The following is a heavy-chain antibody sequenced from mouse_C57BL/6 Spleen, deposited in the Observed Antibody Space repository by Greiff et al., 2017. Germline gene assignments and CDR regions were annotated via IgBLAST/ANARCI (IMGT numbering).Heavy chain of an antibody. CDR2: IYPGSGST. Sequence: VQLQQSGAELVKPGASVKMSCKASGYTFTSYWITWVKQRPGQGLEWIGDIYPGSGSTNYNEKFKSKATLTVDTSSSTAYMQLSSLTSEDSAVYYCARGYYYGSSYYYAMDYWGQGTSVTVSS. V-gene: IGHV1-55*01. D-gene: IGHD1-1*01. CDR1: GYTFTSYW. J-gene: IGHJ4*01. CDR3: ARGYYYGSSYYYAMDY.